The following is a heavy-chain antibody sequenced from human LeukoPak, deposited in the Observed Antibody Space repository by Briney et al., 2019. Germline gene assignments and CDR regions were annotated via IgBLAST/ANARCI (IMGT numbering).Heavy chain of an antibody. CDR3: ARSREWFGESRNYYFDY. CDR2: ISAYNGNT. J-gene: IGHJ4*02. D-gene: IGHD3-10*01. V-gene: IGHV1-18*01. CDR1: GYTFTSYG. Sequence: ASVKVSCKASGYTFTSYGISWVRQAPGQGLEWMGWISAYNGNTNYAQKFQGRVTMTTDTSTSTAYMELRSLRFDDTAVYYCARSREWFGESRNYYFDYWGQRTLVTVSS.